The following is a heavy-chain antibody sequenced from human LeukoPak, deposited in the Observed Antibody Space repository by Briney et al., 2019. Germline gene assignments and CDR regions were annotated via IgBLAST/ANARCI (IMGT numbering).Heavy chain of an antibody. D-gene: IGHD3-16*02. CDR3: ARLEYYVWGSYRY. CDR2: INHSGST. V-gene: IGHV4-34*01. Sequence: SETLSLTCAVYGGSFSGYYWSWIRQPPGKGLEWIGEINHSGSTNYNPSLKSRVTISVDTSKNQFSLKLSSVIAADTAVYYCARLEYYVWGSYRYWGQGTLVTVSS. J-gene: IGHJ4*02. CDR1: GGSFSGYY.